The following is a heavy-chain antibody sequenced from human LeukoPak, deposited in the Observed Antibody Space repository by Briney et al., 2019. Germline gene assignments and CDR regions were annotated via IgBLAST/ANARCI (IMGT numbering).Heavy chain of an antibody. CDR1: GGSISSGGYS. D-gene: IGHD6-19*01. CDR3: ARETRAVAGSNDAFDI. J-gene: IGHJ3*02. CDR2: IYHSGST. V-gene: IGHV4-30-2*01. Sequence: TSETLSLTCAVSGGSISSGGYSWSWIRQPPGKGLEWIGYIYHSGSTYYNPSLKSRVTISVDRSKNQFSLKLSSVTAADTAVYYCARETRAVAGSNDAFDIWGQGTMVTVSS.